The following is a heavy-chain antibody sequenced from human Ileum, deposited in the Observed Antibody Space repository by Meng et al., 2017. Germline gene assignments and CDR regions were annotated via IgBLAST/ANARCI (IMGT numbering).Heavy chain of an antibody. J-gene: IGHJ4*02. CDR3: ARSGSGWSLDY. Sequence: QVPLQQSGPGRVKPSQNLSLTCGIACDSVSNNCAGWNWIRQSPSSGLEWLGRTYNRSKWFTDYAAPVKSRRTINPDTSTNTFSLQQNCVTPEDTAVYYCARSGSGWSLDYWGQGTLVTVSS. V-gene: IGHV6-1*01. CDR1: CDSVSNNCAG. D-gene: IGHD6-19*01. CDR2: TYNRSKWFT.